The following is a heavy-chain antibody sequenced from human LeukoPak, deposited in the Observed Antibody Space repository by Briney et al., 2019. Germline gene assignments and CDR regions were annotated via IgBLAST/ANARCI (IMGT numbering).Heavy chain of an antibody. CDR2: ISGSDGAT. D-gene: IGHD2-8*02. J-gene: IGHJ4*02. CDR1: GFTFSAYG. Sequence: GGSLRLSCAGSGFTFSAYGMSWVRQAPGKGLESVSSISGSDGATSYADSVKGRFTISRDNSKNTLYLQMNSLRAEDTAVYYCAKDMRGVVLVPRAYYFDSWGQGTLVTVSS. V-gene: IGHV3-23*01. CDR3: AKDMRGVVLVPRAYYFDS.